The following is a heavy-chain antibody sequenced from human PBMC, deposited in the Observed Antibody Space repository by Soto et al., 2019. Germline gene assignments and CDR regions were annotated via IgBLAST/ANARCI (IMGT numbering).Heavy chain of an antibody. CDR1: GGSISSGDYY. D-gene: IGHD3-22*01. Sequence: QVQLQESGPGLVKPSQTLSLTCTVSGGSISSGDYYWSWIRQPPGKGLEWIGYIYYSGSTYYNPSLKSRVTISVDTSKSQFSLKLSSVTAAATAVYYCARVDYDSSGYYPYYFDYWGQGTLVTVSS. V-gene: IGHV4-30-4*01. J-gene: IGHJ4*02. CDR3: ARVDYDSSGYYPYYFDY. CDR2: IYYSGST.